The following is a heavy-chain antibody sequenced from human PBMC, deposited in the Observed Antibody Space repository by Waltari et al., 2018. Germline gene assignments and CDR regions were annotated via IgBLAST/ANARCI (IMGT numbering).Heavy chain of an antibody. CDR2: ISAYNGNT. V-gene: IGHV1-18*01. D-gene: IGHD3-3*01. J-gene: IGHJ3*01. Sequence: QVQLVQSGVEVKKPGASVKVSCKASGYNFTNFIINWVRQAPGQGLEWMGWISAYNGNTNYTQKLKGRVTMTTDTSTNTAYLELRSLRSDDTAVYYCARENRHDFWSALPGESMAPAYVFDFWCQGTMVTVSS. CDR3: ARENRHDFWSALPGESMAPAYVFDF. CDR1: GYNFTNFI.